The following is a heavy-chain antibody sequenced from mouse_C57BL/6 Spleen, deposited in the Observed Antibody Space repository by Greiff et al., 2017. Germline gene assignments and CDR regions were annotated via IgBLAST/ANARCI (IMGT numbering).Heavy chain of an antibody. J-gene: IGHJ2*01. Sequence: EVQLQQSGPELVKPGASVKISCKASGYTFTDYYMNWVKQSHGQSLEWIGDINPNNGGTSYNQKFKGKATLTVDKSSSTAYMELRSLTSEDSAVYYCARDYGSSLYFGYWGQGTTLTVSS. D-gene: IGHD1-1*01. CDR3: ARDYGSSLYFGY. CDR1: GYTFTDYY. V-gene: IGHV1-26*01. CDR2: INPNNGGT.